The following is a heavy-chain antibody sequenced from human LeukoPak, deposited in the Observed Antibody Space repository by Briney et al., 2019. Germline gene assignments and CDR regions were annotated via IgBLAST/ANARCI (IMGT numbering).Heavy chain of an antibody. D-gene: IGHD2-15*01. CDR2: IRYDGNYK. J-gene: IGHJ4*02. V-gene: IGHV3-30*02. CDR3: AKDHRGYCSGRNCYSHY. Sequence: GGSLRLSCAASGFTFTNYGMHWLRQAPGKGPEWVAFIRYDGNYKFFADSVKGRFAISRDNSNSTVFLQMNSLRAEDTAVYYCAKDHRGYCSGRNCYSHYWGQGTLVTVSS. CDR1: GFTFTNYG.